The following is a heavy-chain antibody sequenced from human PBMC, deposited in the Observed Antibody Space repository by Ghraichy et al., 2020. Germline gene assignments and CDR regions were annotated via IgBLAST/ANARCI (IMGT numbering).Heavy chain of an antibody. Sequence: SETLSLTCTVSGGSISSGGYYWSWIRQHPGKGLEWIGYIYYSGSTYYNPSLKSRVTISVDTSKNQFSLKLSSVTAADTAVYYCAQYNWNYRYFDYWGQGTLVTVSS. CDR1: GGSISSGGYY. CDR3: AQYNWNYRYFDY. CDR2: IYYSGST. D-gene: IGHD1-7*01. J-gene: IGHJ4*02. V-gene: IGHV4-31*03.